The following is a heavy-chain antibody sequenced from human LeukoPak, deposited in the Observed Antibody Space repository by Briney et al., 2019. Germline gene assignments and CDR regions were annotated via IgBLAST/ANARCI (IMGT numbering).Heavy chain of an antibody. J-gene: IGHJ4*02. CDR1: GFTFSSYE. Sequence: PGGSLRLSCAASGFTFSSYEMNWVRQAPGKGLEWVSYISSSGSTIYYADSVKGRFTISRDNAKNSLYLQMNSLRAEDTAVYYCARGWYDYVWGSYPWPFDYGGQGTLVTVSS. D-gene: IGHD3-16*02. CDR3: ARGWYDYVWGSYPWPFDY. CDR2: ISSSGSTI. V-gene: IGHV3-48*03.